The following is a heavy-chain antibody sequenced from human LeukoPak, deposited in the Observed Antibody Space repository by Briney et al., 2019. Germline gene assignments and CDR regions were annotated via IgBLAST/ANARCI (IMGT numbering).Heavy chain of an antibody. D-gene: IGHD3-3*01. CDR1: GFTFNNYG. J-gene: IGHJ4*02. CDR3: AKDHYWSIDY. Sequence: GKSLRLSCAASGFTFNNYGMHWVRHAPGQGLVWVSRIKGDGISTNYADSVKGRFTISRDIAKNTLYLQMNSLRAEDTGVYYCAKDHYWSIDYWGRGTLVTVSS. CDR2: IKGDGIST. V-gene: IGHV3-74*01.